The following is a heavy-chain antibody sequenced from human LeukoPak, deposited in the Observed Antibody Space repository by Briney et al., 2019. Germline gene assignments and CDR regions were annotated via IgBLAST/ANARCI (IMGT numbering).Heavy chain of an antibody. CDR3: ASRSSSYRPFDY. D-gene: IGHD6-13*01. J-gene: IGHJ4*02. V-gene: IGHV3-66*01. CDR2: IYSGGST. Sequence: TXXSNYXSWVRQAPGKGLEWVSVIYSGGSTYYADSVKGRFTISRDNSKNTLYLQMNSLRAEDTAVYYCASRSSSYRPFDYWGQGTLVTVSS. CDR1: TXXSNY.